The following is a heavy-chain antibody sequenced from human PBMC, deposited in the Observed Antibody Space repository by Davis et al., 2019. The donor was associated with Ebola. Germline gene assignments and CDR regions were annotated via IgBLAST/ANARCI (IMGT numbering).Heavy chain of an antibody. CDR2: ISYYSRQA. CDR3: ARDRGSDWYFDL. V-gene: IGHV3-30*03. D-gene: IGHD3-9*01. CDR1: GFTSNQYA. J-gene: IGHJ4*02. Sequence: PGGSLRPSCAASGFTSNQYAMPWVRQTPGKGLARAAVISYYSRQASFSDSVRGRFTVSRANSKEMFYLQMTSLRVEDTGLYYCARDRGSDWYFDLWGQGTLVTVS.